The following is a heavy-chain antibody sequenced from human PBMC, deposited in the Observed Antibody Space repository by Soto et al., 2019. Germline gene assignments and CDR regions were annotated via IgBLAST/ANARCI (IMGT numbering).Heavy chain of an antibody. D-gene: IGHD2-15*01. CDR2: IIPILGIA. CDR1: GGTFSSYT. CDR3: XXXXXXCSGXXCXIXGPIDY. J-gene: IGHJ4*02. V-gene: IGHV1-69*02. Sequence: QVQLVQSGAEVKKPGSSVKVSCKASGGTFSSYTISWVRXXXXXXLEXXGRIIPILGIANYAQKFQGRVTITADKSXXXXXXXXXXXXXXXXXXXXXXXXXXXCSGXXCXIXGPIDYWGQGTLVTVSS.